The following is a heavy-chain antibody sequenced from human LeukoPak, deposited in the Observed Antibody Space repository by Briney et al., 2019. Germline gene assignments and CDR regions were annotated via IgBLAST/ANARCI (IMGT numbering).Heavy chain of an antibody. D-gene: IGHD1-26*01. CDR3: ATTTIRLGY. Sequence: SQTLSLTCTVSGGSISSGSYYWNWIWQPAGKGLEWIGRIYTSGSTNYNPSLKSRITISVDTSKNQFSLKLSSVTAADTAVYYCATTTIRLGYWGQGTLVTVSS. CDR1: GGSISSGSYY. CDR2: IYTSGST. V-gene: IGHV4-61*02. J-gene: IGHJ4*02.